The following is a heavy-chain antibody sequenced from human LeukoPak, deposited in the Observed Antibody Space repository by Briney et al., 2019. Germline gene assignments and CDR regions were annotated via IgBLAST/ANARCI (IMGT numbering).Heavy chain of an antibody. Sequence: PGGSLRLSCAASGFTFSSYLMHWVRQVPGKGLVWVSRINSDGSSTSYADSVKGRFTISRDNAKNTLYLQMNSLRAEDTAMYYCARMRVVAGTIGYGMDVWGQGTTVTVS. CDR2: INSDGSST. D-gene: IGHD6-19*01. J-gene: IGHJ6*02. V-gene: IGHV3-74*01. CDR1: GFTFSSYL. CDR3: ARMRVVAGTIGYGMDV.